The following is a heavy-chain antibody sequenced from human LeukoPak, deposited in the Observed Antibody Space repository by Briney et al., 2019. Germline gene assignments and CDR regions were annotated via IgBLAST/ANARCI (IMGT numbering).Heavy chain of an antibody. V-gene: IGHV3-21*06. J-gene: IGHJ3*02. CDR3: ARIDAFDI. CDR1: GFTFSNYN. CDR2: ISSRGGYT. Sequence: PGGSLRLSCAASGFTFSNYNMNWVRQAPGKGLEWVSYISSRGGYTYYADSVKGRFTISRDNAKNSLYLQMNSLRAEDTAVYYCARIDAFDIWGQGTMVTVSS.